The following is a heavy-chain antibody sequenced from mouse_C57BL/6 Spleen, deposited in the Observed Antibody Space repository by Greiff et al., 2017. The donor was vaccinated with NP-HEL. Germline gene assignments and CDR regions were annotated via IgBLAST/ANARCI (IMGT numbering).Heavy chain of an antibody. CDR3: ARWADYYGSKGYYFDY. J-gene: IGHJ2*01. D-gene: IGHD1-1*01. V-gene: IGHV1-39*01. CDR1: GYSFTDYN. CDR2: INPNYGTT. Sequence: EVKLVESGPELVKPGASVKISCKASGYSFTDYNMNWVKQSNGKSLEWIGVINPNYGTTSYNQKFKGKATLTVDQSSSTAYMQLNSLTSEDSAVYYCARWADYYGSKGYYFDYWGQGTTLTVSS.